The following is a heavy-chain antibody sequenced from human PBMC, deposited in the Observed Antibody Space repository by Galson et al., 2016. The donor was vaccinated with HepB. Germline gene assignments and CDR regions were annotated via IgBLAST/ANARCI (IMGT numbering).Heavy chain of an antibody. CDR1: GFTVSSKY. CDR3: ALGAFLGY. D-gene: IGHD3-3*01. V-gene: IGHV3-53*01. Sequence: SLRLSCAASGFTVSSKYMSWVRQAPGKGLEWVSVIHTGGSTYYADSVKGRFTISRDNSKNTLYLQMNSLRAEDTAVYYCALGAFLGYWGQGALVTVSA. J-gene: IGHJ4*02. CDR2: IHTGGST.